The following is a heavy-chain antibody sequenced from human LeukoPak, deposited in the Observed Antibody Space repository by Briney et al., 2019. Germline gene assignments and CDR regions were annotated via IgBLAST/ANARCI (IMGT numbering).Heavy chain of an antibody. D-gene: IGHD6-13*01. CDR3: ARDPASAAGTGYFDY. CDR1: GYTFTSYA. CDR2: INAGNGNT. Sequence: ASVKVSCKASGYTFTSYAMHWVRQAPGQRLEWMGWINAGNGNTKYSQKFQGRVTITRDTSASTAYMELSGLRSEDTAVYYCARDPASAAGTGYFDYWGQGTLVTVSS. J-gene: IGHJ4*02. V-gene: IGHV1-3*01.